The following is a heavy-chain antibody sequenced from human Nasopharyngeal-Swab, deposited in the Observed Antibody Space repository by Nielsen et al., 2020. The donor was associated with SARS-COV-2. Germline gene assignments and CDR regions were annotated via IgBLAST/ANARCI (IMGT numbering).Heavy chain of an antibody. Sequence: GSLRLSCAASGFTFSSYSMNWVRQAPGKGLEWVSSISSSSSYIYYADSVKGRFTISRDNAKNSLYLQMNSLRAEDTAVYYCARGDRSGSYYPDYWGQGTLVTVSS. V-gene: IGHV3-21*01. CDR3: ARGDRSGSYYPDY. CDR2: ISSSSSYI. J-gene: IGHJ4*02. D-gene: IGHD3-10*01. CDR1: GFTFSSYS.